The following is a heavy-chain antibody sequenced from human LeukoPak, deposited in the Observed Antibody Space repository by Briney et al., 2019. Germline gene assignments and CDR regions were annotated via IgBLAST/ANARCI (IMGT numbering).Heavy chain of an antibody. CDR2: IRASGST. V-gene: IGHV4-61*02. Sequence: SQTLSLTRTVSGDSISSGTYYWSWIRQPAGKGLEWIGRIRASGSTDYNPSLKSRLTISVDTSKNQFSLKLSFVTAADAAVYYCARGVGSSESNWFDPWGQGTLVTVSS. D-gene: IGHD3-10*01. CDR3: ARGVGSSESNWFDP. CDR1: GDSISSGTYY. J-gene: IGHJ5*02.